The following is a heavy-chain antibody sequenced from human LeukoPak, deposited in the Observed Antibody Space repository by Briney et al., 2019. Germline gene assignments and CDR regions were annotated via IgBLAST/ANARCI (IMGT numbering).Heavy chain of an antibody. D-gene: IGHD1-26*01. Sequence: GGSLRLSCAASGFTFSSYGMHWVRQAPGKGLEWVAVIWYDGSNKYYADSVKGRFTISRDNSKNTLYLQMNSLRAEDTAVYYCARDHVRESPHENYGMDVWGQGTTVTVSS. J-gene: IGHJ6*02. CDR1: GFTFSSYG. CDR3: ARDHVRESPHENYGMDV. CDR2: IWYDGSNK. V-gene: IGHV3-33*01.